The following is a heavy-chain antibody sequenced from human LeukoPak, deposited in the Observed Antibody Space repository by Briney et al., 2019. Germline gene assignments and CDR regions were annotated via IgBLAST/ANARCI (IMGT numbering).Heavy chain of an antibody. J-gene: IGHJ5*02. Sequence: SETLSLTCTVSGGSISSSSYYWGWIRQPPGKGLEWIGSIYYSGSTYYNPSLKSRVTISVDTSKHQFSLKLSSVTAADTAVYYCARLNPYDFWSGYPVYWFDPWGQGTLVTVSS. CDR3: ARLNPYDFWSGYPVYWFDP. CDR1: GGSISSSSYY. V-gene: IGHV4-39*01. CDR2: IYYSGST. D-gene: IGHD3-3*01.